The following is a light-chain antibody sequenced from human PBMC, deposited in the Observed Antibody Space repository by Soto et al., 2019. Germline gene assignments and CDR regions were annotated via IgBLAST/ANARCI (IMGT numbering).Light chain of an antibody. Sequence: EIVLTQSPGTLSLSPGERATLSCRASQSFSSSYLAWYQQKPGQAPRLLIYGASGRATGIPDRFSGSGSGTDFTLTISRLEPEDFAVYYCQHYGFFGGGTKVEIK. CDR2: GAS. V-gene: IGKV3-20*01. J-gene: IGKJ4*01. CDR3: QHYGF. CDR1: QSFSSSY.